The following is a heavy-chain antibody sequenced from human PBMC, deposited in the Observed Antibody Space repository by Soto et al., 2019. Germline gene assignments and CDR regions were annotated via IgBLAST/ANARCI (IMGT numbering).Heavy chain of an antibody. D-gene: IGHD3-22*01. CDR1: GFTFSSYA. Sequence: GGSLRLSCAASGFTFSSYAMSWVRQAPGKGLEWVSAISGSGGSKCYGDSVKGGFTISRDNSKNTLYMQMNSLRAEDTAVYYCAKVSTYYYDSSGYGTIFFDYWGQGTLVTVSS. J-gene: IGHJ4*02. V-gene: IGHV3-23*01. CDR2: ISGSGGSK. CDR3: AKVSTYYYDSSGYGTIFFDY.